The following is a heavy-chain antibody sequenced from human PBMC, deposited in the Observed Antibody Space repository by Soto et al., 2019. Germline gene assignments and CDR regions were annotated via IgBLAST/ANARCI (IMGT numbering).Heavy chain of an antibody. CDR1: GGSISSYY. CDR2: IYYSGST. D-gene: IGHD4-17*01. CDR3: ARNYGRGAFDI. V-gene: IGHV4-59*01. J-gene: IGHJ3*02. Sequence: QVQLQESGPGLVKPSETLSLTCTVSGGSISSYYWSWIRQPPGKGLEWIGYIYYSGSTNYNPSLKSRGTIAVDTSKNQFSLKLSSVTAADTAVYYCARNYGRGAFDIWGQGTMVTVSS.